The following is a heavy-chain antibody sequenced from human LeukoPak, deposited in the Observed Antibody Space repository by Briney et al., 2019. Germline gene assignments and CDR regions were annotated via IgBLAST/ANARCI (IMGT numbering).Heavy chain of an antibody. CDR3: AKASPQYCGGDCYFFELTSVRGYFDY. Sequence: GGSLRLSCAVSGFSFSSYAMSWVRQAPGKGLEWVSAISGSGGNTYYADSVKGRFTISRDNSKNTLYLQMNSLRAEDTAVYYCAKASPQYCGGDCYFFELTSVRGYFDYWGQGTLVTVSS. V-gene: IGHV3-23*01. CDR1: GFSFSSYA. CDR2: ISGSGGNT. J-gene: IGHJ4*02. D-gene: IGHD2-21*02.